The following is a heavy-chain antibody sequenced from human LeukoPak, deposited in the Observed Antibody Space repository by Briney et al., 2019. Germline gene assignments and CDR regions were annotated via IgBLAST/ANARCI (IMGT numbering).Heavy chain of an antibody. J-gene: IGHJ6*03. D-gene: IGHD6-25*01. Sequence: GGSLRLSCAASGFTFSSYWMHWVRQAPGKGLVWVSRINSDGSSTSYADSVKGRYTISRDNAKNTLYLQMNSLRAEDTAVYYCARDQPLRLRQLYYYYMDVWGKGTTVTVSS. V-gene: IGHV3-74*01. CDR2: INSDGSST. CDR3: ARDQPLRLRQLYYYYMDV. CDR1: GFTFSSYW.